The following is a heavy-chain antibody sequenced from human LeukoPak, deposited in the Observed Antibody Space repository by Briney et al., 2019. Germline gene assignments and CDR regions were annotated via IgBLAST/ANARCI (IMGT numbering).Heavy chain of an antibody. D-gene: IGHD7-27*01. CDR1: GFTVSSNY. V-gene: IGHV3-53*01. CDR2: IYGGGST. J-gene: IGHJ3*02. Sequence: PGGSLRLSCAVSGFTVSSNYMSWVRQAPGKGLEWVSVIYGGGSTYYADSVKGRFTISRDNSKNTLYLQMNSVRAEDTAVYYCARDPPNWGAFEIWGRGTMVTVSS. CDR3: ARDPPNWGAFEI.